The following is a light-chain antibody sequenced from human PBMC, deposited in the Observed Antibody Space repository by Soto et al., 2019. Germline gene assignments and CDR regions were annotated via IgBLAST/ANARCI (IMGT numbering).Light chain of an antibody. Sequence: DIQMTQSPSSLSASVGDRVTITCRASQDINNYLAWYQQKPGKVPKLLIYAASTLQSGVPSRFSGSGSGTDFTLTISSLQSEDVATYYCQKYNSAPWTFGQGTKVEIK. CDR3: QKYNSAPWT. J-gene: IGKJ1*01. CDR2: AAS. V-gene: IGKV1-27*01. CDR1: QDINNY.